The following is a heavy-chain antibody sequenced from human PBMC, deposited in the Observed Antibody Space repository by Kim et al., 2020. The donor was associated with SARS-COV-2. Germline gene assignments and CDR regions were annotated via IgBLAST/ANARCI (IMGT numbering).Heavy chain of an antibody. Sequence: SETLSLTCTVSGGSISSGGYYWSWIRQHPGKGLEWIGYIYYSGSTYYNPPLKSRVTISVDTSKNQFSLKLSSVTAADTAVYYCARDRLLWFGEAPPYPYGMDVWGQGTTVTVSS. CDR3: ARDRLLWFGEAPPYPYGMDV. J-gene: IGHJ6*02. CDR1: GGSISSGGYY. V-gene: IGHV4-31*03. CDR2: IYYSGST. D-gene: IGHD3-10*01.